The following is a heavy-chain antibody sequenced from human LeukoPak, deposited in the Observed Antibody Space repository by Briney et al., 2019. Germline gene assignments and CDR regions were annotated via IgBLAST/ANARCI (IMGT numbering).Heavy chain of an antibody. Sequence: SETLSLTCTVSGGSISSGGYYWSWIRQHPGKGLEWIGYIYYSGSTYYNPSLKSRVTISVDTSKNQFSLKLSSVTAADTAVYYCARDDYGSGIDYWGQGTLATVSS. D-gene: IGHD3-10*01. CDR3: ARDDYGSGIDY. CDR2: IYYSGST. CDR1: GGSISSGGYY. V-gene: IGHV4-31*03. J-gene: IGHJ4*02.